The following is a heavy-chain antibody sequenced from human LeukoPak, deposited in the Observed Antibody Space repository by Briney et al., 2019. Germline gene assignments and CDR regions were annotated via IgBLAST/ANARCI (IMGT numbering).Heavy chain of an antibody. CDR1: GGSISSSSYY. J-gene: IGHJ3*02. D-gene: IGHD3-10*01. CDR2: IYYSGST. CDR3: ARDGFREENAFDI. Sequence: SETLSLTCTVSGGSISSSSYYWGWIRQPPGKGLEWIGYIYYSGSTNYSPSLKSRVTISVDTSKNQFSLKLSSVTAADTAVYYCARDGFREENAFDIWGQGTMVTVSS. V-gene: IGHV4-61*01.